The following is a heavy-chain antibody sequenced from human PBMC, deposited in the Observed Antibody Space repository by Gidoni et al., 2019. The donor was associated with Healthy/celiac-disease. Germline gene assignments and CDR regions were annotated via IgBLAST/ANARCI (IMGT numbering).Heavy chain of an antibody. Sequence: EVQLVESGGGLVQPGGSLRLSCAASGFPFSSYDMHWVRQATGKGLEWVSAIGTAGDTYYPGSVKGRFTISRENAKNSLYLQMNSLRAGDTAVYYCARNIKSYYDFWSGSRLDAFDIWGQGTMVTVSS. CDR2: IGTAGDT. D-gene: IGHD3-3*01. CDR1: GFPFSSYD. J-gene: IGHJ3*02. V-gene: IGHV3-13*01. CDR3: ARNIKSYYDFWSGSRLDAFDI.